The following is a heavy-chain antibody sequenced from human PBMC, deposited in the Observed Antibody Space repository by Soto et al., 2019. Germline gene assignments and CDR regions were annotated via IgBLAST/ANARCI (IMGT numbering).Heavy chain of an antibody. V-gene: IGHV4-59*08. CDR1: GGSISSYY. J-gene: IGHJ4*02. D-gene: IGHD4-17*01. Sequence: LSLTCTVSGGSISSYYWTWIRQPPGKGLEWIGYIYYSGSTKYNPSLKSRVTISVDTSKNQFSLKLSSVTAADTAVYYCARRYGDSFDYWGQGTLVTVSS. CDR3: ARRYGDSFDY. CDR2: IYYSGST.